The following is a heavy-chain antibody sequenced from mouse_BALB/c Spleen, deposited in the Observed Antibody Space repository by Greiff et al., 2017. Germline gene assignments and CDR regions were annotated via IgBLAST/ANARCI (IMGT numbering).Heavy chain of an antibody. J-gene: IGHJ3*01. CDR1: GYSITSGYF. CDR3: ANYYDYLFAY. V-gene: IGHV3-6*02. CDR2: ISYDGSN. D-gene: IGHD2-4*01. Sequence: EVKLVESGPGLVKPSQSLSLTCSVTGYSITSGYFWNWIRQFPGNKLEWMGYISYDGSNNYNPSLKNRISITRDTSKNQFFLKLNSVTTEDTATYYCANYYDYLFAYGGQGTRVTVSA.